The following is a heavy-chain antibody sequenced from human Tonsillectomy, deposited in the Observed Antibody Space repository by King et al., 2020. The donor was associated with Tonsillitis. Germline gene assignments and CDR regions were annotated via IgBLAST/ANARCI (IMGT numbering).Heavy chain of an antibody. J-gene: IGHJ5*02. D-gene: IGHD1-1*01. CDR1: GFTFSSYS. CDR3: ARDGTERSGNWFDP. CDR2: IISSSSYI. Sequence: MQLVQSGGGLVKPVGSLRLSCAASGFTFSSYSMNWVRQAPGKGLGWVSSIISSSSYIFYADSVKGRFTISRDNAKNSLYLQIKSLRAEDTAVYYCARDGTERSGNWFDPWGQGTLVTVSS. V-gene: IGHV3-21*01.